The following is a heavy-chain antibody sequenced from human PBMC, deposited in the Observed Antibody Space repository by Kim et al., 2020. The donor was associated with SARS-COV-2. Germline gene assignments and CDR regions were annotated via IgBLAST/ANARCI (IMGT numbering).Heavy chain of an antibody. J-gene: IGHJ4*02. D-gene: IGHD6-19*01. CDR1: GFAVYRFA. V-gene: IGHV3-23*01. CDR3: AKDHPSPGWPTFGD. CDR2: ITNNNGKT. Sequence: GGSLRLSCAASGFAVYRFAMNWVRQAPGKGLEWISAITNNNGKTYYQDSVKGRFTISRDESKNIVYLHMNSLRVEDTADYYCAKDHPSPGWPTFGDWGQG.